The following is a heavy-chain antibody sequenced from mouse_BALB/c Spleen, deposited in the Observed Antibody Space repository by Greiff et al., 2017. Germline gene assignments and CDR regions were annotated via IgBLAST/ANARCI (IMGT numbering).Heavy chain of an antibody. CDR3: TIRDDGYYLFAY. V-gene: IGHV1-87*01. J-gene: IGHJ3*01. D-gene: IGHD2-3*01. CDR1: GYTFTSYW. CDR2: IYPGDGDT. Sequence: QVQLKESGAELARPGASVKLSCKASGYTFTSYWMQWVKQRPGQGLEWIGAIYPGDGDTRYTQKFKGKATLTVDKSSSTAYMQLSSLTSEDSAVYYCTIRDDGYYLFAYWGQGTLVTVSA.